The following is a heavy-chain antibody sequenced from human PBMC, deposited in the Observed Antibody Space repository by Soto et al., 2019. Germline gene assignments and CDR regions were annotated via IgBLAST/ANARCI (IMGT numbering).Heavy chain of an antibody. V-gene: IGHV4-30-4*01. D-gene: IGHD1-7*01. J-gene: IGHJ4*02. CDR2: IYYSGST. Sequence: QVQLQESGPGLVKPSQTLSLTCTVSGGSISSGDYYWSWIRQPPGKGLEWIGYIYYSGSTYYNPSLKSRVPISVDTPKNRFSLKLRSVTAAVTAVYYCARDAPPLNWYYGGALFDWGQGTLITVSS. CDR1: GGSISSGDYY. CDR3: ARDAPPLNWYYGGALFD.